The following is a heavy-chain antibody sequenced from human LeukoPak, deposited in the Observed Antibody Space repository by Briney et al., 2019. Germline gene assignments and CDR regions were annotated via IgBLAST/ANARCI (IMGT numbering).Heavy chain of an antibody. CDR3: ASPIYGDYIDAFDI. J-gene: IGHJ3*02. CDR1: GFTFSNYY. V-gene: IGHV3-30*03. D-gene: IGHD4-17*01. CDR2: ISYDVNKK. Sequence: GGSLRLSCAASGFTFSNYYIHWVRQAPGKGLEWVAAISYDVNKKYYADSVKGRFTISRDNSKNTLYLQMNSLRAEDTAVYYCASPIYGDYIDAFDIWGQGTMVTVSS.